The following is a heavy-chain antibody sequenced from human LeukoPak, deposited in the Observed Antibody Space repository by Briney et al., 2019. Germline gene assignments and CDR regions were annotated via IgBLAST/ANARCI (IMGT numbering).Heavy chain of an antibody. Sequence: ASVKVSCKASGGTFSSYAISWVRQAPGQGLEWMGRIIPILGIANYAQKFQGRVTITADKSTSAAYMELSSLRSEDTAVYYCASSSSLTKDNWFDPWAREPWSPSPQ. CDR2: IIPILGIA. J-gene: IGHJ5*02. CDR3: ASSSSLTKDNWFDP. CDR1: GGTFSSYA. D-gene: IGHD6-13*01. V-gene: IGHV1-69*04.